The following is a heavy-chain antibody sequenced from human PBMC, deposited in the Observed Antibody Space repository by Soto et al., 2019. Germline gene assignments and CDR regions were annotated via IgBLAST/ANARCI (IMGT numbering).Heavy chain of an antibody. CDR2: INAGNGNT. CDR3: ARDRGGVASNWFDP. D-gene: IGHD3-10*01. J-gene: IGHJ5*02. Sequence: ASVKVSCKASGYTFTSYAMHWVRQAPGQRLEWMGWINAGNGNTIYSQKFQGRVTITRDTSASTAYMELSSLRSEDTAVYYCARDRGGVASNWFDPWGQGTLVTVSS. CDR1: GYTFTSYA. V-gene: IGHV1-3*01.